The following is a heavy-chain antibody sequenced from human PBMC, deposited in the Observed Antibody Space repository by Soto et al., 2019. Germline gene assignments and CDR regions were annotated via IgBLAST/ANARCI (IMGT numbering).Heavy chain of an antibody. CDR3: ASNISGWYVVSY. V-gene: IGHV4-59*01. Sequence: PGGSLRLSCAASGFIFSSCAMSWIRQPPGKGLEWIGYIYYSGSTNYNPSLKSRVTISVDTSKNQFSLKLSSVSAADTAVYYCASNISGWYVVSYWGQGTLVTVSS. CDR2: IYYSGST. D-gene: IGHD6-19*01. J-gene: IGHJ4*02. CDR1: GFIFSSCA.